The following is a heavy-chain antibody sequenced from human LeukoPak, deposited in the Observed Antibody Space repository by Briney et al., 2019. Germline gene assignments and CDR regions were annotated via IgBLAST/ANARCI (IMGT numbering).Heavy chain of an antibody. CDR2: IYSGGST. Sequence: GGSLRLSCAASGFTFSSYEMNWVRQAPGKGLEWVSVIYSGGSTYYADSVKGRFTISRDNSKNTLYLQMNSLTAEDTAVYYCARVGVVPAAIPDGFDIWGQGTMVTVSS. CDR1: GFTFSSYE. D-gene: IGHD2-2*01. V-gene: IGHV3-53*01. CDR3: ARVGVVPAAIPDGFDI. J-gene: IGHJ3*02.